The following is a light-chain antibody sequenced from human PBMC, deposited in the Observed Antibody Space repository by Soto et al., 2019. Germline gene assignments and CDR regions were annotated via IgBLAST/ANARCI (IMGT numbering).Light chain of an antibody. Sequence: QSVLTQPPSASGTPGQRVTISCSGSSSNIGSNTVNWYQQLPGTAPKLLIYSNNQRPSGVPDRFSGSRSGTSASLAISGHQSEDEGDYYCAAWDDSMNGRGVFGGGTKLTVL. V-gene: IGLV1-44*01. CDR1: SSNIGSNT. J-gene: IGLJ3*02. CDR3: AAWDDSMNGRGV. CDR2: SNN.